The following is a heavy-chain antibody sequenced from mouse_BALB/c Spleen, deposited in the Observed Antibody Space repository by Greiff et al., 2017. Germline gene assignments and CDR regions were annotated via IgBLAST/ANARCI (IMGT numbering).Heavy chain of an antibody. CDR2: INPSTGYT. CDR1: GYTFTSYW. J-gene: IGHJ1*01. V-gene: IGHV1-7*01. D-gene: IGHD2-1*01. CDR3: ARHGNYWYFDV. Sequence: QVHVKQSGAELAKPGASVKMSCKASGYTFTSYWMHWVKQRPGQGLEWIGYINPSTGYTEYNQKFKDKATLTADKSSSTAYMQLSSLTSEDSAVYYCARHGNYWYFDVWGAGTTVTVSS.